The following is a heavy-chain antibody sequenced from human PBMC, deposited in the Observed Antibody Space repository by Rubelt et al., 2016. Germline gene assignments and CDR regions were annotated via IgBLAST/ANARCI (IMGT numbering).Heavy chain of an antibody. CDR1: GDSIRKYY. Sequence: QVQLQGSGPGLVKPSETLSLTCTVSGDSIRKYYWSWIRQPPGKGPEWIGYVFYSGSTNYNPSLKSRVAISLEPSKNQFSLKLTSVTAADTATYDGARDSLTQLKGVPLDAWGQGTPVSVSS. D-gene: IGHD1-1*01. CDR3: ARDSLTQLKGVPLDA. V-gene: IGHV4-59*01. J-gene: IGHJ5*02. CDR2: VFYSGST.